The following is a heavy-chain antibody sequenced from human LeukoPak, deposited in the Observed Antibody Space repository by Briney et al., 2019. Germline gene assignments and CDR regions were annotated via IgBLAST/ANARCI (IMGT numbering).Heavy chain of an antibody. D-gene: IGHD3-16*01. J-gene: IGHJ4*02. V-gene: IGHV3-23*01. Sequence: PGGSLRLSCAASGSSFSSYAMSWVRQAPGKGLEWVSALSGSGASTYYADSVKGRFTISRDNSKNALYLQMNSLRAEDTAMYYCAKDRSYAFDFWGQGTLITVSS. CDR1: GSSFSSYA. CDR2: LSGSGAST. CDR3: AKDRSYAFDF.